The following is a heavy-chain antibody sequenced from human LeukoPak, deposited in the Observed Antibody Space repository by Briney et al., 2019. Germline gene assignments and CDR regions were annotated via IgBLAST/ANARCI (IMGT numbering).Heavy chain of an antibody. CDR3: ARVGPSTVTPHRVFWFDP. CDR2: IYYSGST. Sequence: SETLSLTCTVSGGSISSYYWSWIRQPPGKGLEWIGYIYYSGSTNYNPSLKSRVTISVDTSKNQFSLKLSSVTAADTAVYYRARVGPSTVTPHRVFWFDPWGQGTLVTVSS. J-gene: IGHJ5*02. CDR1: GGSISSYY. D-gene: IGHD4-17*01. V-gene: IGHV4-59*01.